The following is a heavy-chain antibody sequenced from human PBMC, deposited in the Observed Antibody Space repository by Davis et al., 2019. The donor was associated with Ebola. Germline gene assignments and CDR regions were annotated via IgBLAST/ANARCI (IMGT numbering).Heavy chain of an antibody. V-gene: IGHV3-7*03. Sequence: PGGSLRLSCATSGFTFSTFWMTWVRQAPGKGLEWVANIKQDGREKLYIDSVKGRFTISRDNAKDSIYLQMNSLRGDDTAVYYCARDRNWGLADYWGRGTLVTVSS. D-gene: IGHD7-27*01. J-gene: IGHJ4*02. CDR1: GFTFSTFW. CDR2: IKQDGREK. CDR3: ARDRNWGLADY.